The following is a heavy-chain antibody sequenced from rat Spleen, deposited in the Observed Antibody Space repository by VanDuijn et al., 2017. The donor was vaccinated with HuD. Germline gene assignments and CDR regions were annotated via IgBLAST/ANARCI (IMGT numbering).Heavy chain of an antibody. V-gene: IGHV5-20*01. CDR2: ISYDGGGT. CDR1: GFTFSDYY. Sequence: EVQLVESGGGLVQPGRSLKLSCAASGFTFSDYYMAWVRQAPTKGLEWVASISYDGGGTYYRDSVKGRFTISRDYAKSSLYLQMDSLRSEETATYYCASHNYNSGPFAFWGQGTLVTVSS. J-gene: IGHJ3*01. D-gene: IGHD1-1*01. CDR3: ASHNYNSGPFAF.